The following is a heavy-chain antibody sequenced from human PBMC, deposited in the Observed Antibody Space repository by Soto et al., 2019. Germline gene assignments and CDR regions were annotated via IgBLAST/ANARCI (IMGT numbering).Heavy chain of an antibody. V-gene: IGHV1-46*01. D-gene: IGHD2-2*01. CDR3: AREGATAAKMFDY. CDR1: GYTFSNYY. J-gene: IGHJ4*02. Sequence: GASVKVSCEASGYTFSNYYMHCVRQAPGQGLEWMGGINPNGDTTYYAQKFLGRLTVTRDTSTSTVYMELSSLRSDDTAVYYCAREGATAAKMFDYWGQGTLVTVSS. CDR2: INPNGDTT.